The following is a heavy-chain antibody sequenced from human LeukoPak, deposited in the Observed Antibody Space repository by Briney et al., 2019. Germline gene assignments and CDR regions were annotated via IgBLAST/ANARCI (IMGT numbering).Heavy chain of an antibody. V-gene: IGHV4-4*07. Sequence: PSETLSLTCSVSGGSISSYYWSWIRQPAGKGLEWIGRIYPSGSTNYNPSLKSRVTMSVDTSKNQFSLKLSSVTAADTAVYYCARDRYSSGWSPSDYYYYMDVWGKGTTVTVSS. CDR1: GGSISSYY. D-gene: IGHD6-19*01. CDR3: ARDRYSSGWSPSDYYYYMDV. CDR2: IYPSGST. J-gene: IGHJ6*03.